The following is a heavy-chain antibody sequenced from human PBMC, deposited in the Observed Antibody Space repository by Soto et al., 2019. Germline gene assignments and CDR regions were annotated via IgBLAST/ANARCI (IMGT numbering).Heavy chain of an antibody. CDR2: INHSGST. V-gene: IGHV4-34*01. J-gene: IGHJ4*02. CDR1: GGSFSGYY. CDR3: ARVGTHSSFRSGYYPQGPLFDY. D-gene: IGHD3-3*01. Sequence: SETLSLTCAVYGGSFSGYYWSWIRQPPGKGLEWIGEINHSGSTNYNPSLKSRVTISVDTSKNQFSLKLSSVTAADTVVYYWARVGTHSSFRSGYYPQGPLFDYWVQGTLVTVYS.